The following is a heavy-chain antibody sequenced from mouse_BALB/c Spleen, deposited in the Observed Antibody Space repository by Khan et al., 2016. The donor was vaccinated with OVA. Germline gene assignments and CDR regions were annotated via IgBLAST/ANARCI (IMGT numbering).Heavy chain of an antibody. Sequence: EVQLQESGPGLVKPSQSLSLTCTVTGYSITSDYAWDWIRQFPGNKLEWMGYISYGGSTCYNPSLNSRISITRDTSKNQFFLQLNSVTTEDTATYYCARNNYYGYAMDYWGQGTSVTVSS. D-gene: IGHD1-1*01. V-gene: IGHV3-2*02. CDR2: ISYGGST. CDR1: GYSITSDYA. CDR3: ARNNYYGYAMDY. J-gene: IGHJ4*01.